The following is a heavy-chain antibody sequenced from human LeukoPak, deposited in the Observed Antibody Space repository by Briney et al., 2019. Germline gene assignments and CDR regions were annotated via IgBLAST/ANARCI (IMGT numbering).Heavy chain of an antibody. CDR1: GYTFTSYG. CDR2: INPNSGGT. V-gene: IGHV1-2*02. J-gene: IGHJ4*02. D-gene: IGHD3-22*01. Sequence: GASVKVSCKASGYTFTSYGISWVRQAPGQGLEWMGWINPNSGGTNYAQKFQGRVTMTRDTSISTAYMELSRLRSDDTAVYYCARDRVSSGYHDYWGQGTLVTVSS. CDR3: ARDRVSSGYHDY.